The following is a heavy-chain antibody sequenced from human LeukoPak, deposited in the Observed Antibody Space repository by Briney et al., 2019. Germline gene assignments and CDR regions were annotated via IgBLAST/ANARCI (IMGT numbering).Heavy chain of an antibody. CDR3: ARGRDHYDILTGSDY. CDR1: GGTFSSYA. D-gene: IGHD3-9*01. Sequence: AASVKVPCTASGGTFSSYAISWVRQAPGQGLEWMGGIIPIFGTANYAQKFQGRVTITADESTSTAYMELSSLRSEDTAVYYCARGRDHYDILTGSDYWGQGTLVTVSS. J-gene: IGHJ4*02. CDR2: IIPIFGTA. V-gene: IGHV1-69*13.